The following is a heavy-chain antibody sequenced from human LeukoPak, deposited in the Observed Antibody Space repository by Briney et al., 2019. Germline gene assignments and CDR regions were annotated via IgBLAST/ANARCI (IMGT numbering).Heavy chain of an antibody. CDR3: AKTGLIAAAGTWWFDP. V-gene: IGHV3-33*06. D-gene: IGHD6-13*01. CDR1: GFTFSSYG. J-gene: IGHJ5*02. Sequence: GSLRLSSAASGFTFSSYGMHWVRQAPGKGLEWVAVIWYDGSNKYYADSVKGRFTISRDNSKNTLYLQMNSLRAEDTAVYYCAKTGLIAAAGTWWFDPWGQGTLVTVSS. CDR2: IWYDGSNK.